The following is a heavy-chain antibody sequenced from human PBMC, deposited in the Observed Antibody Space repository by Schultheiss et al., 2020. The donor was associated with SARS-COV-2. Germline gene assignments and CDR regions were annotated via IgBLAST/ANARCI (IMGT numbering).Heavy chain of an antibody. CDR2: IRPGGDEK. CDR1: GFTFSSYW. CDR3: ARGPYDSSGYYYSDELLDY. V-gene: IGHV3-7*01. J-gene: IGHJ4*02. Sequence: GGSLRLSCTASGFTFSSYWMSWVRQAPGKGLEWVANIRPGGDEKYYVDSVKGRFTISRDNAKNTLYLQMNSLRAEDTAVYYCARGPYDSSGYYYSDELLDYWGQGTLVTVSS. D-gene: IGHD3-22*01.